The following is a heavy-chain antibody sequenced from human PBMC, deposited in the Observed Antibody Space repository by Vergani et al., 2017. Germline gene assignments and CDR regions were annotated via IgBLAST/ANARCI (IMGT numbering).Heavy chain of an antibody. V-gene: IGHV1-69*06. J-gene: IGHJ5*02. D-gene: IGHD6-19*01. Sequence: VQLVQSGAEVKKPGSSVKVSCKASGGTFSRAAISWVRQDPGQGLEWMGGIIPIFGTANYGHKFQGRVTSTADKSTSTAYMGLSSLRSEDTAVYYCARSSGWYQPVGWFEPWGQGTLVTVSS. CDR1: GGTFSRAA. CDR2: IIPIFGTA. CDR3: ARSSGWYQPVGWFEP.